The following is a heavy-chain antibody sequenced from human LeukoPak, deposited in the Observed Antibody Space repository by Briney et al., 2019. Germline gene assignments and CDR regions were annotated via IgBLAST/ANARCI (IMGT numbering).Heavy chain of an antibody. J-gene: IGHJ4*02. D-gene: IGHD5-12*01. CDR1: GFTFRSLA. V-gene: IGHV3-64*04. CDR3: AKGYSDTARFDS. Sequence: GGSLRLSCSASGFTFRSLAMHWVRQAPGKGLEYVSGISSNGGSTYYADSVKGRFTISRDNSRDTLFPQMSSLKDEDAAIYYCAKGYSDTARFDSWGQGTLVTVSS. CDR2: ISSNGGST.